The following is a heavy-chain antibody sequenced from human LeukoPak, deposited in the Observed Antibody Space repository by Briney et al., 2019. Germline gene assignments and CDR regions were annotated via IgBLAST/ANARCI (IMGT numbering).Heavy chain of an antibody. V-gene: IGHV3-23*01. J-gene: IGHJ4*02. CDR1: GFTFSSYA. D-gene: IGHD6-13*01. CDR2: ISGSGGST. CDR3: AKPRGHSSSWTDFDY. Sequence: GGSLRLSCAASGFTFSSYAMSWVRQAPGKGLEWVSAISGSGGSTYYADSVKGRFTISRDNSKNTLYLQMNSLRAEDTAVYYCAKPRGHSSSWTDFDYWGQGTLVTVSS.